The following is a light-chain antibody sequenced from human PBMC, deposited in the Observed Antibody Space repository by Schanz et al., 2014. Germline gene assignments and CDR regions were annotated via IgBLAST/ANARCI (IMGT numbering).Light chain of an antibody. CDR1: QNIGRR. J-gene: IGKJ1*01. CDR3: QQYDTHRT. CDR2: DAS. Sequence: DIQMTQSPSTLSASVGDRIILTCRASQNIGRRLAWYQQKPGRAPNLLIYDASNLETGVPSRFSGSGSGTDFSFTVSSLQPEDIATYYCQQYDTHRTFGQGTKVEIK. V-gene: IGKV1-33*01.